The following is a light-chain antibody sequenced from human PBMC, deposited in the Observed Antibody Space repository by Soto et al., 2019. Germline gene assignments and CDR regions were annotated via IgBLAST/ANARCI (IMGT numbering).Light chain of an antibody. CDR1: QSLLHSNGYNY. Sequence: DIVMTQSPLSLPVTPGEPASISCRSSQSLLHSNGYNYLDWYLQKPGQSPQLLIYLGANRASGVPDRFSCRGSSTDCTLKISRDEAEDVGVYYCMQALQTPYTFGQGTKLEIK. J-gene: IGKJ2*01. V-gene: IGKV2-28*01. CDR2: LGA. CDR3: MQALQTPYT.